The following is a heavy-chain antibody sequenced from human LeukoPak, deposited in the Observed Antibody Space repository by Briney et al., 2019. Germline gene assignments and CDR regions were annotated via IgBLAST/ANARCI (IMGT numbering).Heavy chain of an antibody. D-gene: IGHD6-19*01. Sequence: GGSLRLSCAASGFTFSSFEMNWVRQAPGKGLEWVSYISSSGSTIYYADSVKVRFTISRDNAKNSLYLQMNSLRAEDTGVYYCARADMGYSSGWYPNDCYYGMDVWGQGTTVTVSS. CDR1: GFTFSSFE. CDR3: ARADMGYSSGWYPNDCYYGMDV. V-gene: IGHV3-48*03. CDR2: ISSSGSTI. J-gene: IGHJ6*02.